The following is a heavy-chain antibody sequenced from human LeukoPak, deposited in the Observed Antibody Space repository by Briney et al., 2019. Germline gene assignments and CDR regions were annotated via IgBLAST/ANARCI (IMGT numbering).Heavy chain of an antibody. V-gene: IGHV1-3*01. CDR2: INAGNGNT. CDR3: ARDRIAVAGTTLGY. J-gene: IGHJ4*02. CDR1: GYTFTSYA. D-gene: IGHD6-19*01. Sequence: ASVKVSCKASGYTFTSYAMHWVRQAPGHRLEWMGWINAGNGNTKYSQKFQGRVTITRDTSASTAYMELSSLRSEDTAVYYCARDRIAVAGTTLGYWGQGTLVTVSS.